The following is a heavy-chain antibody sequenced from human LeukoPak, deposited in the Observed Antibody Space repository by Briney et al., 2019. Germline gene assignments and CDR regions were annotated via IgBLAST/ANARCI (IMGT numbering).Heavy chain of an antibody. Sequence: AGGSLRLSCAASGFTVSSNYMSWVRQAPGKGLEWVSVIYSGGSTYYADSVKGRFTISRDNSKNTLYLQMNSLRAEDTAVYYCARELTMISNAFDIWGQGTMVTVSS. CDR3: ARELTMISNAFDI. V-gene: IGHV3-53*01. J-gene: IGHJ3*02. CDR1: GFTVSSNY. D-gene: IGHD3-22*01. CDR2: IYSGGST.